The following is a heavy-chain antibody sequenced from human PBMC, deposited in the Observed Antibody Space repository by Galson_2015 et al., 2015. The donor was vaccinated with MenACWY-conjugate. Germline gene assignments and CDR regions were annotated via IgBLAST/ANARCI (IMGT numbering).Heavy chain of an antibody. V-gene: IGHV1-69*13. D-gene: IGHD6-13*01. J-gene: IGHJ5*02. Sequence: SVKVSCKASGGTFSSYGISWVRQAPGQGLEWMGAIMPIFGAANYAQRFQGRVTMTADESTTTAYMELSSLRSEDTAVYYCARDGHSSTWNQYNWFDPWGQGTLVTVSS. CDR3: ARDGHSSTWNQYNWFDP. CDR2: IMPIFGAA. CDR1: GGTFSSYG.